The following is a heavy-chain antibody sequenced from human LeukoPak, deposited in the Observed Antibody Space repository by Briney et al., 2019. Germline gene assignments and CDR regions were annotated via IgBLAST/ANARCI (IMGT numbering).Heavy chain of an antibody. V-gene: IGHV1-3*01. J-gene: IGHJ4*02. Sequence: HWASVKVSCKASGYTFTSYAMHWVRQAPGQRLEWMGWINAGNGNTKYSQKFQGRVTITRDTSTSTAYMELSSLRSEDTAVYYCARLRFGGYYDSSGYSHYYFDYWGQGTLVTVSS. D-gene: IGHD3-22*01. CDR2: INAGNGNT. CDR3: ARLRFGGYYDSSGYSHYYFDY. CDR1: GYTFTSYA.